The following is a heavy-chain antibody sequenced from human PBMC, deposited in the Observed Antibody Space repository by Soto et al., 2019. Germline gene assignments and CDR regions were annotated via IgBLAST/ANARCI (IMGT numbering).Heavy chain of an antibody. CDR3: ARATGTLRSRNCDY. J-gene: IGHJ4*02. CDR2: IYHTGST. Sequence: SETLSLTCSVSGGSISTVGHYWTWIRQPPGKGLEWIGSIYHTGSTYYSKSLRSRLTMSVDTSKSQVSLRLSSVTAADTAVYYCARATGTLRSRNCDYWGQGSLVT. V-gene: IGHV4-31*03. D-gene: IGHD1-1*01. CDR1: GGSISTVGHY.